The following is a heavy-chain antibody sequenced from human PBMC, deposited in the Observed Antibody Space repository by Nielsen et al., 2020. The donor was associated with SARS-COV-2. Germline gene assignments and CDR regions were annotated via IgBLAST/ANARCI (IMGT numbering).Heavy chain of an antibody. CDR2: IGSGGSTL. D-gene: IGHD3-3*01. V-gene: IGHV3-48*02. J-gene: IGHJ4*02. CDR1: GFSFSSYS. Sequence: GESLKISCAASGFSFSSYSMNWVRQAPGKGLEWISYIGSGGSTLYYANSVRGRFTVSRDNAKNSLFLQMDSLRDEDTAVYYCATLYDFWSSSNLNYFDNWGQGTRVIVSS. CDR3: ATLYDFWSSSNLNYFDN.